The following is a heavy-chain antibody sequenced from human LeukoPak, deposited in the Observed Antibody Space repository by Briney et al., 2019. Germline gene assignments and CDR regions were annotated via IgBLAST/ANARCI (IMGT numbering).Heavy chain of an antibody. Sequence: GTSLRLSCAASGFIFNDYTMHWVRQAPGKGLEWVAVISYDGSNKYYADSVKGRFTISRDNSKNTLYLQMNSLRAEDTAVYYCAKLTPGVVPAAITDYWGQGTLVTV. CDR3: AKLTPGVVPAAITDY. CDR2: ISYDGSNK. D-gene: IGHD2-2*01. J-gene: IGHJ4*02. V-gene: IGHV3-30-3*02. CDR1: GFIFNDYT.